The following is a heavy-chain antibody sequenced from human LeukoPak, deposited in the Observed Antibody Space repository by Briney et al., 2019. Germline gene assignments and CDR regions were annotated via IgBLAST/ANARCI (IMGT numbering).Heavy chain of an antibody. CDR2: INHSGST. CDR1: GWSFSGYY. CDR3: ARGRLGCSGGSCYCCNFDY. J-gene: IGHJ4*02. D-gene: IGHD2-15*01. V-gene: IGHV4-34*01. Sequence: SETLSLTCAVYGWSFSGYYWSWIRQPPGKGLEWIGEINHSGSTNYNPSLKSRVTISVDTSKNQFSLKLSSVTAADTAVYYCARGRLGCSGGSCYCCNFDYWGQGTLVTVSS.